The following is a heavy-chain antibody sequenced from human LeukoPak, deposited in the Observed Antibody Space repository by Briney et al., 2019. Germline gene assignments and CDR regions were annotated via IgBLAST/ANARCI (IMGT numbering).Heavy chain of an antibody. J-gene: IGHJ4*02. Sequence: ASLKVSCKASGYTFTSSDINWVRQAPGQGLEWMGRMNPNSGKTGSARKFQGRVAMTKNISISTAYIEVSSLGYEDTATYYCARGRPGLASAGTYDFWGQGTLITVSS. CDR2: MNPNSGKT. CDR1: GYTFTSSD. D-gene: IGHD6-13*01. V-gene: IGHV1-8*01. CDR3: ARGRPGLASAGTYDF.